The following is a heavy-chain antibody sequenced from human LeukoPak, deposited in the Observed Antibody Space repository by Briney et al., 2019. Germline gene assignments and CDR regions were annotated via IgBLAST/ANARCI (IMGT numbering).Heavy chain of an antibody. CDR3: ARKSGSYYLNEYYFDY. CDR2: ISSSSSYI. J-gene: IGHJ4*02. D-gene: IGHD1-26*01. Sequence: PGGSLRLSCAASGFTFSSYSMNWVRQAPGKGLEWVSSISSSSSYIYYADSVKGRFTISRDNAKNSLYLQMNSLRAEDTAVYYCARKSGSYYLNEYYFDYWGQGTLVTVSS. V-gene: IGHV3-21*01. CDR1: GFTFSSYS.